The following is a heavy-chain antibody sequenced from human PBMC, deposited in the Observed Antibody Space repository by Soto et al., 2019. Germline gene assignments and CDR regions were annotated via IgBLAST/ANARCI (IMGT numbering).Heavy chain of an antibody. CDR3: AKGGRQWLVTSDFNY. D-gene: IGHD6-19*01. J-gene: IGHJ4*02. CDR1: GFTFSDYA. Sequence: VQLVESGGGVVQPGRSLRLSCAAYGFTFSDYAMHWVRQAPGKGLEWVAVVSHDGRNTHYADSGKGRFTISRDSSKNTVSLEMTSLTAEDTAVYYCAKGGRQWLVTSDFNYWGQGALVTVSS. V-gene: IGHV3-30*18. CDR2: VSHDGRNT.